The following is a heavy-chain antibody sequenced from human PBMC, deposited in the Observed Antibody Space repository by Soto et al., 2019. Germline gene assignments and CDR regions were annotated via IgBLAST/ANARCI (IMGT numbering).Heavy chain of an antibody. Sequence: PGGSLRLSCAASGFTFSTYAMQWVRQAPGKGLEFVSSISSNGDTTNYAYYVKGRFTISRDNSRDTLYLQMNSLRAEDTAVYYCAKGSYRPHDYWGQGTLVTVSS. V-gene: IGHV3-64*01. J-gene: IGHJ4*02. CDR2: ISSNGDTT. CDR3: AKGSYRPHDY. CDR1: GFTFSTYA. D-gene: IGHD1-26*01.